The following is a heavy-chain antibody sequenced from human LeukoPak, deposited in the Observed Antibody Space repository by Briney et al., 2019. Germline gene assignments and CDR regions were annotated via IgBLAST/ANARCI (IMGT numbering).Heavy chain of an antibody. D-gene: IGHD3-16*01. Sequence: SQTLSLTCALSGDSVSSDSATWGWIRQSPSRGLEWLGRTYYRSTWLRDCAPSVRGRITINADTSKNQFSLFLQSVSPDDSAVYYCVRRGDGNYYFDYWGQGTLVTVSS. CDR1: GDSVSSDSAT. V-gene: IGHV6-1*01. CDR3: VRRGDGNYYFDY. J-gene: IGHJ4*02. CDR2: TYYRSTWLR.